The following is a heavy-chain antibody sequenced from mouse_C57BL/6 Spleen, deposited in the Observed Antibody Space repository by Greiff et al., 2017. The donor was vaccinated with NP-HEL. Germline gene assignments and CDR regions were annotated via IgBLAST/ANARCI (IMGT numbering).Heavy chain of an antibody. CDR2: ISSGGDYI. V-gene: IGHV5-9-1*02. J-gene: IGHJ3*01. Sequence: EVKLVESGEGLVKPGGSLKLSCAASGFTFSSYAMSWVRQTPEKRLEWVAYISSGGDYIYYADTVKGRFTISRDKARNTLYLQMSSLKSEDTAMYYCTRGGYDYDEFAYWGQGTLVTVSA. CDR1: GFTFSSYA. CDR3: TRGGYDYDEFAY. D-gene: IGHD2-4*01.